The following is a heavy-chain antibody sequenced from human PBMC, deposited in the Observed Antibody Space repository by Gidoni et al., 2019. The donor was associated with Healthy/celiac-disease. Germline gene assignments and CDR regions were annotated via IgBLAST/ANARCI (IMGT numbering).Heavy chain of an antibody. J-gene: IGHJ6*02. CDR1: GGSISSSSYY. D-gene: IGHD3-10*01. CDR2: IYYSGST. V-gene: IGHV4-39*07. CDR3: ARGNKVLWFGEFYYGMDV. Sequence: QLQLQESGPGLVKPSETLSLTCTVPGGSISSSSYYWGWIRQPPGKGLEWIGSIYYSGSTYYNPSLKSRVTISVDTSKNQFSLKLSSVTAADTAVYYCARGNKVLWFGEFYYGMDVWGQGTTVTVSS.